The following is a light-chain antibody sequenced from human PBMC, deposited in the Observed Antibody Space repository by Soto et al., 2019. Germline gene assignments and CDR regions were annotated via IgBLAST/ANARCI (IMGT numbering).Light chain of an antibody. CDR3: TQSTYSQYT. V-gene: IGKV1-39*01. Sequence: DIQMTQSPSSLSASVGDRVTITCRASQTIDTYLNWYQQNPGKAPKLMIYAASTLQNGVPSRFSSSGSGTDFTLTISHMQHEDLEYHYCTQSTYSQYTYAQETKQAI. J-gene: IGKJ2*01. CDR1: QTIDTY. CDR2: AAS.